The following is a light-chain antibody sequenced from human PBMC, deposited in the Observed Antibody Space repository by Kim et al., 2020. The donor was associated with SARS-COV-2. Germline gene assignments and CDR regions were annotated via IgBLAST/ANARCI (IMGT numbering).Light chain of an antibody. J-gene: IGKJ5*01. CDR2: GAS. V-gene: IGKV3-20*01. CDR3: QQYGSSPFT. Sequence: SPRERATLSCRASQSINSRYLTWYQQKSDQAPRLPIYGASSGATYIPDRFSGSGSGTGFTLTISTLKTEDSAVYYCQQYGSSPFTFGQGTRLDIK. CDR1: QSINSRY.